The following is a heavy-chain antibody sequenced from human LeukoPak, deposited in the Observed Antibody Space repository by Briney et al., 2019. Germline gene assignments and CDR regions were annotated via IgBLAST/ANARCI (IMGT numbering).Heavy chain of an antibody. V-gene: IGHV1-69*13. CDR3: ARATKVVPAASPSYYYYGMDV. D-gene: IGHD2-2*01. CDR2: IIPIFGTA. J-gene: IGHJ6*04. CDR1: GGTFISYA. Sequence: SVTVSCKASGGTFISYAISWVRQAPGQGLEWMGGIIPIFGTANYAQKFQGRVTITADESTSTAYMELSSLRSEDTAVYYCARATKVVPAASPSYYYYGMDVWGKGTTVTVSS.